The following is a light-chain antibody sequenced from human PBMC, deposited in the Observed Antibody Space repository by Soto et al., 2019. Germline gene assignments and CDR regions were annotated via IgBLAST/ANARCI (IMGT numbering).Light chain of an antibody. CDR3: QQSYRFPYT. V-gene: IGKV1-12*01. Sequence: DIQMTQSPSFVSASVGDRVTITCRASQGISAWLAWYQQQAGKAPKLLIYDTSILESGVPSRFSGSGSGIDFTLTIRSLQPEDFATYYCQQSYRFPYTFGQGTKLEIK. CDR1: QGISAW. J-gene: IGKJ2*01. CDR2: DTS.